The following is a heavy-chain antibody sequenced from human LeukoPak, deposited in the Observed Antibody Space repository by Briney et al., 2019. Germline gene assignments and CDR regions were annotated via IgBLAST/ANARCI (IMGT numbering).Heavy chain of an antibody. CDR1: GYSISSGYY. CDR3: ARAQSYYHSSGYYYASSFDH. D-gene: IGHD3-22*01. J-gene: IGHJ4*02. CDR2: IYHSGST. V-gene: IGHV4-38-2*01. Sequence: PSETPSLTCAVSGYSISSGYYWGWIRQPPGKGLEWIGSIYHSGSTYYNPSLKSRVTISLDTSKNQFSLKLSSVTAADTAVYYCARAQSYYHSSGYYYASSFDHWGQGTLVTVSS.